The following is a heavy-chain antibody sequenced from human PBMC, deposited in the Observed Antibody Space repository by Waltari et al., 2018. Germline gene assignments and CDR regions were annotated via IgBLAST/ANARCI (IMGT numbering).Heavy chain of an antibody. CDR2: IYFTGST. D-gene: IGHD3-3*01. CDR1: GGSISSGDHH. V-gene: IGHV4-30-4*08. Sequence: QVQLQESGPGLVKPSQTLSLTCTVSGGSISSGDHHWSWIRQSPGKGLEWIGYIYFTGSTFYNPSFWGRLTMSVDTSKSQFSLKLNSVTAADTDVYYCVRKVLGVANDAFDIWGQGTKVTVSS. CDR3: VRKVLGVANDAFDI. J-gene: IGHJ3*02.